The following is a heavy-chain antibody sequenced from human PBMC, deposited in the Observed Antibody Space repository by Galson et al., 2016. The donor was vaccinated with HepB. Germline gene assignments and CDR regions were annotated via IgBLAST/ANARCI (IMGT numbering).Heavy chain of an antibody. Sequence: SLRLSCAASGFSFSNSGMSWVRQAPGRGLEWVSGITRSGDATHYADSVKGRFTISRDFSKNTLYLQMNTLRPEDTAVYYCAKDPLLYSTNWFYFDYWGQGTLVTVSS. CDR3: AKDPLLYSTNWFYFDY. CDR2: ITRSGDAT. D-gene: IGHD2-2*01. V-gene: IGHV3-23*01. J-gene: IGHJ4*02. CDR1: GFSFSNSG.